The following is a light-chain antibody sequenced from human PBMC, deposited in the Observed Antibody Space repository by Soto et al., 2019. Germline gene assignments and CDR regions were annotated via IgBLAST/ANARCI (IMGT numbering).Light chain of an antibody. CDR3: SSYTSERSRL. V-gene: IGLV2-14*01. CDR1: MRDVGAYNL. Sequence: QSAPSQPASVSVSPGQSITISCPGTMRDVGAYNLVSWYKQHPGRAPQLNIYVVRNRPSAMSFRFSGSKSVNTASLTISELRAEEEADYCCSSYTSERSRLFGGGTEVTGL. CDR2: VVR. J-gene: IGLJ2*01.